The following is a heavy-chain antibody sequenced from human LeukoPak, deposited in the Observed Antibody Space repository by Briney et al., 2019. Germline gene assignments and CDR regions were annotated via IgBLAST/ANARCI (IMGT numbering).Heavy chain of an antibody. CDR3: ARVDADYVWFDP. J-gene: IGHJ5*02. D-gene: IGHD4-17*01. V-gene: IGHV4-31*03. CDR1: GGSISSGHYY. Sequence: SETLSLTCTVSGGSISSGHYYWTWIRQHPGKGLEWIAYIYYSGSTYYNPSLKSRVTISVDTSENQFSLKLSSVTAADTAVYYCARVDADYVWFDPWSQGTLVTVSS. CDR2: IYYSGST.